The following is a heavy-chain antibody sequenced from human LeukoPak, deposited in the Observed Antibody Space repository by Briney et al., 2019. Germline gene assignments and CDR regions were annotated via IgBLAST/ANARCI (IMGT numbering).Heavy chain of an antibody. CDR3: AGGASEYSSSGDFAC. CDR1: GFTFSTYS. Sequence: PGGSLRLSCAASGFTFSTYSMNWVRQAPGKGLEWVSYISSSSSTIYYADSVKGRFTISRDNAKNSLYLQMNSLSADDTAVYYSAGGASEYSSSGDFACWGQGTLVTVSS. V-gene: IGHV3-48*01. J-gene: IGHJ4*02. CDR2: ISSSSSTI. D-gene: IGHD6-6*01.